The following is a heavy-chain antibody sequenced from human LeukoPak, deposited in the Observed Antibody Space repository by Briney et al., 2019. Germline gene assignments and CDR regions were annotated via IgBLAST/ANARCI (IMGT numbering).Heavy chain of an antibody. D-gene: IGHD1-14*01. CDR2: LYSDGNT. CDR1: GFTVITND. J-gene: IGHJ4*02. CDR3: ARGVEPLAANTLAY. Sequence: GGSLRLSCAASGFTVITNDMTWVRQAPGKGLDWVSVLYSDGNTKYADSVQGRFTISRDNSKNTLYLEMNSLSPDDTAVYYCARGVEPLAANTLAYWGQGTLVTVSS. V-gene: IGHV3-53*01.